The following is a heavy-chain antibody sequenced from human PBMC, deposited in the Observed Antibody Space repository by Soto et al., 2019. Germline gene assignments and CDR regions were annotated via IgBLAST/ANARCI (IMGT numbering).Heavy chain of an antibody. V-gene: IGHV4-4*02. J-gene: IGHJ5*02. Sequence: QVQLQESGPGLVKPSGTLSLTCAVSGGSIRSGWWTWVRQPPGKGLEWIGEILYSGRTNYNSSLNSRVTISIAKSKTQFSLNLSSGTAADTAVYYCSGRVTDAPTWGQGALVTVSS. CDR1: GGSIRSGW. D-gene: IGHD3-10*01. CDR2: ILYSGRT. CDR3: SGRVTDAPT.